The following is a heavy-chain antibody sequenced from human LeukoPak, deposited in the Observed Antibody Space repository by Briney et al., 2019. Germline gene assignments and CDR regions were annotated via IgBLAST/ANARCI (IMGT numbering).Heavy chain of an antibody. V-gene: IGHV4-30-2*01. CDR3: ARYFSGGQFKWFDP. Sequence: PSQTLSLTCAVSGDSISSGGYSWSWIRQPPGNGLEWIGYIYHGGSAYYSPSLKSRANVSVDKSKNQFSLKLSSVTAADTAVYYCARYFSGGQFKWFDPWGQGTLVTVSS. CDR2: IYHGGSA. CDR1: GDSISSGGYS. D-gene: IGHD1-26*01. J-gene: IGHJ5*02.